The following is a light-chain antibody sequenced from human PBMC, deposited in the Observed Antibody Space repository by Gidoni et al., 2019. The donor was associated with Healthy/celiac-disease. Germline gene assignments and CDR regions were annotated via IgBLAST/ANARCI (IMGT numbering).Light chain of an antibody. CDR1: SSNIGAGYD. V-gene: IGLV1-40*01. CDR3: QSYDSSLSAFYV. J-gene: IGLJ1*01. CDR2: GTS. Sequence: QSVLTQPPSVSGAPGQRVTISCTGSSSNIGAGYDVHWYQQLPGTAPKPLIYGTSNRPSGVPDRFSGSKSGTSASLAITGLQAEDEADYYCQSYDSSLSAFYVFGTGTKVTVL.